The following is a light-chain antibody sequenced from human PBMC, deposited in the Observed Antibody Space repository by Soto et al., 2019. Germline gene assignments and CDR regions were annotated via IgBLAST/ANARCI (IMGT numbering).Light chain of an antibody. CDR1: QSVSSNY. V-gene: IGKV3-20*01. CDR3: QQYDTSPRT. J-gene: IGKJ1*01. CDR2: GAS. Sequence: EIVLTQSPGTLSLSPGEIATLSCRASQSVSSNYLAWDQQKRGEAPRLLIYGASSRATGIPTKFSGSGSGKDFTLTISRLEPEDFAVYYCQQYDTSPRTFGQGTKMEI.